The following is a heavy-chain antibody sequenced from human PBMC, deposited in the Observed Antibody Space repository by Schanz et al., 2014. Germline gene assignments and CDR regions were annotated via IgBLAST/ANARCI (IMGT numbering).Heavy chain of an antibody. CDR3: ARVHSTSLERGSHYYMDV. V-gene: IGHV4-59*01. D-gene: IGHD2-2*01. CDR1: GDSISSAY. J-gene: IGHJ6*03. CDR2: ITYSGGT. Sequence: QVQLQESGPGLVEPSQTLSLTCTVSGDSISSAYWSWIRQSPGKGPEWIGYITYSGGTNHNASLKRRVTIAVDTAKNQFSLKVTSVTAADTAIYYCARVHSTSLERGSHYYMDVWGKGTTGTVSS.